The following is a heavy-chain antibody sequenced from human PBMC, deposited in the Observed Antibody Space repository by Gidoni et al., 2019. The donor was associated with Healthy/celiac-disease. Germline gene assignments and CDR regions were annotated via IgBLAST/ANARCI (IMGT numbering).Heavy chain of an antibody. CDR3: ARDVIMGITMAPDGMDV. D-gene: IGHD3-10*01. CDR1: GFTVSSNY. CDR2: ISSGGSP. Sequence: EVQLVASGGGLVQPGGSLRLSCAASGFTVSSNYMSWVRQAPGKGLECVSVISSGGSPYSAASVKGRFTISRANSKNTLYLQMNSLRAEDTAVYYCARDVIMGITMAPDGMDVWGQGTTVTVSS. J-gene: IGHJ6*02. V-gene: IGHV3-66*02.